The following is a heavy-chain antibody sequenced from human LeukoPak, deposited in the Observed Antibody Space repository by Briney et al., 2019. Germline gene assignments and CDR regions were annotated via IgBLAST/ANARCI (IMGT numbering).Heavy chain of an antibody. J-gene: IGHJ4*02. CDR3: ARAVTYYYGSGSSHFDY. D-gene: IGHD3-10*01. Sequence: PGGSLRLSCAASGFTVSSNYMSWVRQAPGKGLEWVSVIYSGGSTYYADSVKGRFTISRDNSKNTLYLQMNSLRAEDTAVYYCARAVTYYYGSGSSHFDYWGQGTLVTVSS. CDR1: GFTVSSNY. CDR2: IYSGGST. V-gene: IGHV3-66*01.